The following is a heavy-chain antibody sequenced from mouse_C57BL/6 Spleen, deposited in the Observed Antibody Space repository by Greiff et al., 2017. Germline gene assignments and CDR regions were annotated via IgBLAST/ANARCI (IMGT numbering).Heavy chain of an antibody. CDR1: GYTFTSYW. CDR3: AIGGLVYYGSTCFDY. Sequence: QVQLQQSGAELVKPGASVKVSCTASGYTFTSYWMHWVKQRPGQGLEWIGRIHPSDSDTNYNQKFKGKATLTVDKSSSTAYMQLSSLTSEDSAVYYCAIGGLVYYGSTCFDYWGQGTTLTVSS. D-gene: IGHD1-1*01. V-gene: IGHV1-74*01. J-gene: IGHJ2*01. CDR2: IHPSDSDT.